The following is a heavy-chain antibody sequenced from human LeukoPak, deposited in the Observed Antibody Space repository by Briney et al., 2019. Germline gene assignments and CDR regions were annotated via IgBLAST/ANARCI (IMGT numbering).Heavy chain of an antibody. CDR3: ARVQWSLNY. V-gene: IGHV1-18*01. CDR2: ISAYNGNT. D-gene: IGHD2-15*01. Sequence: AASVKVSCKASGYTFISFGISWVRQAPGQGLECMGWISAYNGNTNYAHNFQGRVTMTTDTSTSTAYMELRSLRTDDTAVYYCARVQWSLNYWGQGTLVTVSS. J-gene: IGHJ4*02. CDR1: GYTFISFG.